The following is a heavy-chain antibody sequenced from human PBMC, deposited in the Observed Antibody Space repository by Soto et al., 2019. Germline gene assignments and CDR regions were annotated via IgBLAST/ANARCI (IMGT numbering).Heavy chain of an antibody. Sequence: SDTLSLTCTVSCGSISSYYWSWIRQPPGKGLEWIGYIYYSGSTNYNPSLKSRVTISVDTSKNQFSLKLSSVTAADTAVYYCARDRQYSYGPGYYYYYYGMDVWGQGTLVTVSS. CDR1: CGSISSYY. D-gene: IGHD5-18*01. V-gene: IGHV4-59*01. J-gene: IGHJ6*02. CDR3: ARDRQYSYGPGYYYYYYGMDV. CDR2: IYYSGST.